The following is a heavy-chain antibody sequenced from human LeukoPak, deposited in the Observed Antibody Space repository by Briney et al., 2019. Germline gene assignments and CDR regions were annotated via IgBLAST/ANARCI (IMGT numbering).Heavy chain of an antibody. CDR2: ISVSGRST. J-gene: IGHJ4*02. CDR1: GFTFSSYA. D-gene: IGHD2-2*02. CDR3: AGYNCTTTTCYTGGLDY. Sequence: GGSLRLSCAASGFTFSSYAMSWVRQAPGKGLEWVSTISVSGRSTYYADSAKGRFTISRDTSKNTLYLQMNSLRVEDTAVYYCAGYNCTTTTCYTGGLDYWGQGTLVTVSS. V-gene: IGHV3-23*01.